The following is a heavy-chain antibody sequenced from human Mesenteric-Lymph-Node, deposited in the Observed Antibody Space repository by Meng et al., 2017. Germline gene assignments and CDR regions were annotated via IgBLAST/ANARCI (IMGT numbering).Heavy chain of an antibody. Sequence: QVQLQESGPGLVEHSAAPSLNCALSGDSTSGYFWSWIRQPPGKGLEWIGYVFYTGRTKYNPSLKSRIALSIDTSKTHFSLKMTSVTAADTAMYYCARSRGDYPLYGAAGPVGYFDYWGQGILVTVSS. J-gene: IGHJ4*02. D-gene: IGHD4-17*01. CDR2: VFYTGRT. CDR1: GDSTSGYF. CDR3: ARSRGDYPLYGAAGPVGYFDY. V-gene: IGHV4-59*08.